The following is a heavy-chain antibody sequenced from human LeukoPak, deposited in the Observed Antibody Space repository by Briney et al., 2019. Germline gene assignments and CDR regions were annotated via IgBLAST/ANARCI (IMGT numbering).Heavy chain of an antibody. CDR2: IYSGGGT. J-gene: IGHJ4*02. CDR1: GFTVSTKY. D-gene: IGHD3-3*01. V-gene: IGHV3-66*01. Sequence: GGSLRLSCEASGFTVSTKYMSWVSQAPGKGLEWVSVIYSGGGTNYADSVKGRFTISRDNSKNTLSLQMNSLRAEDTAVYYCAGGTDFWSGYSFDSWGQGTLVTVSS. CDR3: AGGTDFWSGYSFDS.